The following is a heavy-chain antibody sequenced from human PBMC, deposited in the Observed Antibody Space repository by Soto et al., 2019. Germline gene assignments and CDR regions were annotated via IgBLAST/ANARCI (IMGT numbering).Heavy chain of an antibody. CDR1: VFTLQNYA. CDR2: LIGGHYGT. CDR3: AKGKSTGDIDWFDP. V-gene: IGHV3-23*01. Sequence: RWSLRLSCTASVFTLQNYAMAWCRQAPGKGLEWVSTLIGGHYGTAYSYSVKGRFTVSRDNSKNCLYLQMNSLGVEDTAMYFCAKGKSTGDIDWFDPWGQGSLVTVSS. J-gene: IGHJ5*02. D-gene: IGHD3-10*01.